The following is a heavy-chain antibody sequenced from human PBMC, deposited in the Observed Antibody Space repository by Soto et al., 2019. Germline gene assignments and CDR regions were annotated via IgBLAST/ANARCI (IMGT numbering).Heavy chain of an antibody. CDR2: ITGSGDTT. D-gene: IGHD4-17*01. CDR3: AKGFLRWYEKGAFDY. J-gene: IGHJ4*02. CDR1: GFTFSNTG. Sequence: PGGSLRLSCAPSGFTFSNTGLSWVRQAPGQGLEWVSAITGSGDTTYYADSAKGRFTISRDNSKNTLYLQMNSLRAEDTAVYYCAKGFLRWYEKGAFDYWGQGTLVTVSS. V-gene: IGHV3-23*01.